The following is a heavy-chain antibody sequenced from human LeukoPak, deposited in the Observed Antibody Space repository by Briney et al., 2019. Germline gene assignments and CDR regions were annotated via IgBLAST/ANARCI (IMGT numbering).Heavy chain of an antibody. V-gene: IGHV3-23*01. D-gene: IGHD6-19*01. J-gene: IGHJ3*02. CDR3: AKDPPYRQAVADDAFDI. Sequence: GGSLRLSCVASGFSFSSYAMSWVRQTPARGLEWVSSLKGTGEKYYADSVKGRFTISRDNSKSTLYLQMNSLRAEDTAVYYCAKDPPYRQAVADDAFDIWGQGTMVTVSS. CDR1: GFSFSSYA. CDR2: LKGTGEK.